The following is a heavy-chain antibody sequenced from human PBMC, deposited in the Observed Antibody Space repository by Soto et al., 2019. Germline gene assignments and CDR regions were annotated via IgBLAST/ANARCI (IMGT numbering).Heavy chain of an antibody. Sequence: EVQLLETGGGLIQPGGSLRLSCAASGFSVGITYMSWVRQTPGKGLEWVSVIYAGGTTSYSDSVNGRFTISRNSSKNTLFLHMNGLRAEDTAFYYCAKSANNWLPVFDYWGQGILVTVSS. CDR1: GFSVGITY. D-gene: IGHD1-20*01. V-gene: IGHV3-53*02. J-gene: IGHJ4*02. CDR3: AKSANNWLPVFDY. CDR2: IYAGGTT.